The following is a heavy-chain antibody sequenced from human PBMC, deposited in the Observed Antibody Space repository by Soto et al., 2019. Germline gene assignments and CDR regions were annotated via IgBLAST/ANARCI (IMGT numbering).Heavy chain of an antibody. D-gene: IGHD3-3*01. CDR3: ARANENDFWSGYYVY. V-gene: IGHV3-53*01. CDR1: GFTVSSNY. CDR2: IYSGGST. J-gene: IGHJ4*02. Sequence: GGSLRLSCAASGFTVSSNYMSWVRQAPGKGLEWVSVIYSGGSTYYADSVKGRFTISRDNSKDTLYLQMNSLRAEDTAVYYCARANENDFWSGYYVYWGQGTLVTVSS.